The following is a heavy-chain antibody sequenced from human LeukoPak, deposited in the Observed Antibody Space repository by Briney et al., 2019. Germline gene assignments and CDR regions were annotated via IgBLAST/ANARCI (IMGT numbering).Heavy chain of an antibody. V-gene: IGHV4-34*01. CDR1: GGSFRGYY. CDR3: ARLPSFRGVYYYYYYLDV. J-gene: IGHJ6*03. CDR2: INHSGST. D-gene: IGHD2/OR15-2a*01. Sequence: SETLSLTCAVYGGSFRGYYWSWIRQPPGKGLEWIGEINHSGSTNYNPSPKSRVTISVDTSKNQFSLKLSSVTAADTAVYYCARLPSFRGVYYYYYYLDVWGRGTTVTVSS.